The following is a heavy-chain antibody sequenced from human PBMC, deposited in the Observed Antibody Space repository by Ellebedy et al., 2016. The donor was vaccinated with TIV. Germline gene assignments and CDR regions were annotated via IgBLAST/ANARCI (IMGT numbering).Heavy chain of an antibody. CDR1: GGSVNSNNYF. J-gene: IGHJ5*02. Sequence: SETLSLTCTVSGGSVNSNNYFWSWIRQPPGKGLEWIAYIYSTGTTNYNPSLKRRVTISVDTSKNQFSLKLSSVTAADTAIYYCATEYYDILTGSGNWFDPWGQGTLVTVSS. D-gene: IGHD3-9*01. V-gene: IGHV4-61*01. CDR2: IYSTGTT. CDR3: ATEYYDILTGSGNWFDP.